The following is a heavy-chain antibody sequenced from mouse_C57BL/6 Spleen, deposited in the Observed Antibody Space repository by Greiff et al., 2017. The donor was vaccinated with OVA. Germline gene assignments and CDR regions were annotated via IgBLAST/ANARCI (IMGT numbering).Heavy chain of an antibody. J-gene: IGHJ1*03. Sequence: VQLQQSGAELVRPGASVKLSCKASGYTFTDYYINWVKQRPGQGLEWIARIYPGSGNTYYNEKFKGKATLTAEKSSSTAYMQLSSLTSEDSAVYFCARGPPYYGSSYGYFDVWGTGTTVTVSS. CDR2: IYPGSGNT. CDR1: GYTFTDYY. V-gene: IGHV1-76*01. CDR3: ARGPPYYGSSYGYFDV. D-gene: IGHD1-1*01.